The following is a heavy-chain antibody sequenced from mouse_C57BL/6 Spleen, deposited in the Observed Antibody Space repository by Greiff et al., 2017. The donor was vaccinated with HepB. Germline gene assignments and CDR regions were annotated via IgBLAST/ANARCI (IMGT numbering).Heavy chain of an antibody. D-gene: IGHD1-1*01. CDR1: GYTFTSYW. CDR3: TVYGSSYGFAY. V-gene: IGHV1-5*01. Sequence: SGTVLARPGASVKMSCKTSGYTFTSYWMYWVNQRPGQGLEWIVAIKPGNSDTSYNQKFKGKTKMTAVTSASTAFMELSSLTNEDSAVYYCTVYGSSYGFAYWGQGTLVTVSA. CDR2: IKPGNSDT. J-gene: IGHJ3*01.